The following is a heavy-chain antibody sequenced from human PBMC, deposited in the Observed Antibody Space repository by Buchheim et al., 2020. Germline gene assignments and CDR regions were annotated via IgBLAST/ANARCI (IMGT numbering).Heavy chain of an antibody. CDR3: AKDRTGGRFLD. V-gene: IGHV3-30*18. CDR1: GFTFSSYG. Sequence: QVQLVESGGGVVQPGRSLRLSCAASGFTFSSYGMHWVRQAPGKGLEWVAVISYDGSNKYYADSVKGRFTISRDNSKNTLYLQMNSLRAEDTAVYYCAKDRTGGRFLDWGQGTL. CDR2: ISYDGSNK. D-gene: IGHD2-8*02. J-gene: IGHJ4*02.